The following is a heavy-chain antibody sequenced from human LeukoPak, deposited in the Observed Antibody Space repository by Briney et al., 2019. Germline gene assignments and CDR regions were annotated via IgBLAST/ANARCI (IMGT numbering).Heavy chain of an antibody. J-gene: IGHJ3*01. Sequence: GGSLRLSCAASGFTFSSYAMSWVRQAPGKGLEWVSAISGSGGSTYYADSVKGRFTVSRDNAKNSLYLQMNSLRAEDTAVYYCARAVAATKGSDAFDVWGQGTMVTVSS. CDR1: GFTFSSYA. CDR2: ISGSGGST. CDR3: ARAVAATKGSDAFDV. D-gene: IGHD2-15*01. V-gene: IGHV3-23*01.